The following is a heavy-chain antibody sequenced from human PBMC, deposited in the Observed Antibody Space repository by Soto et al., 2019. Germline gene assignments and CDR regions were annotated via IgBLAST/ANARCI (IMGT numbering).Heavy chain of an antibody. Sequence: QEQLVESGGGVVQPGRSLRLSCVASGFTFRSYGMHWVRQAPGKGLEWVAVLSDDESKKYYADSVKGQFTISRDNSKNTLFLQMDTLISEDTAVYYCAITAGGRVRGALDIWGQGTMVTVSS. CDR2: LSDDESKK. D-gene: IGHD6-13*01. J-gene: IGHJ3*02. CDR3: AITAGGRVRGALDI. CDR1: GFTFRSYG. V-gene: IGHV3-30-3*01.